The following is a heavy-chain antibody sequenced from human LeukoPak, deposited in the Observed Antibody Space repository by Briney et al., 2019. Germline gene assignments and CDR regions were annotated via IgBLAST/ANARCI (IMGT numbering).Heavy chain of an antibody. Sequence: SETLSLTCAVYGGSFSGYYWSWIRQPPGRGLEWIGEINHSGSTNYNPSLKSRVTISVDTSKNQFSLKLSSVTAADTAVYYCARGVTAAGTADYWGQGTLVTVSS. CDR2: INHSGST. CDR1: GGSFSGYY. J-gene: IGHJ4*02. V-gene: IGHV4-34*01. D-gene: IGHD2-21*02. CDR3: ARGVTAAGTADY.